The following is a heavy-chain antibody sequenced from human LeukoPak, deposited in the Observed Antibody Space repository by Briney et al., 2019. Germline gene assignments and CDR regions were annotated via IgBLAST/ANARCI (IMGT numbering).Heavy chain of an antibody. CDR2: IRNDGSNK. D-gene: IGHD5/OR15-5a*01. V-gene: IGHV3-30*02. Sequence: PGGSLRLSCAASGFTFSSYGMHWVRQAPGKGLEWVAFIRNDGSNKYYADSVKGRFTISRDNSKNTLYLQMNSLRAEDTAVYYCAKGPSSRYYYMDVWGKGTTVTVSS. CDR1: GFTFSSYG. CDR3: AKGPSSRYYYMDV. J-gene: IGHJ6*03.